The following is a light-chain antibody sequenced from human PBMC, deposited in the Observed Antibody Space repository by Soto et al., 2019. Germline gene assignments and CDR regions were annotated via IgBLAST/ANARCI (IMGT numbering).Light chain of an antibody. CDR3: QHYNSYSEA. CDR2: DAS. CDR1: QSVRNW. Sequence: DIQMTQSPSTLSASVGDRVTITCRASQSVRNWLAWYQQKPGKAPKLLIYDASSLESGVPSRFSGSGFGTEFTLTISSLQPDDFATYYCQHYNSYSEAFGQGTKVELK. J-gene: IGKJ1*01. V-gene: IGKV1-5*01.